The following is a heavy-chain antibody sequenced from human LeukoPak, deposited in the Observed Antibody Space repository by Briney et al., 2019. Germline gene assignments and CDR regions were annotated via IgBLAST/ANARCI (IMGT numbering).Heavy chain of an antibody. CDR1: GFTFSSYA. V-gene: IGHV3-23*01. CDR3: AKGGQGVVPAAIAY. D-gene: IGHD2-2*01. Sequence: GGSLRLSCAASGFTFSSYAMSWVRQAPGKGLDWVSAISGSGGSTYYADSVKGRFTISRDNSKNTLYLQMNSLRAEDTAVYYCAKGGQGVVPAAIAYWAQGTLVTVSS. CDR2: ISGSGGST. J-gene: IGHJ4*02.